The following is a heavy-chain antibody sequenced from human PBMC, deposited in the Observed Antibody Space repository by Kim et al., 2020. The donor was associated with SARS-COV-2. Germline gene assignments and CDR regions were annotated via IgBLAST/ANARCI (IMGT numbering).Heavy chain of an antibody. CDR1: GFTFSSYG. V-gene: IGHV3-30*18. D-gene: IGHD3-10*01. Sequence: GGSLRLSCAASGFTFSSYGMHWVRQAPGKGLEWVAVISYDGSNKYYADSVKGRFTISRDNSKNTLYLQMNSLRAEDTAVYYCAKGFSNYYGSGSYYNEWYYFDYWGQGTLVTVPS. CDR3: AKGFSNYYGSGSYYNEWYYFDY. J-gene: IGHJ4*02. CDR2: ISYDGSNK.